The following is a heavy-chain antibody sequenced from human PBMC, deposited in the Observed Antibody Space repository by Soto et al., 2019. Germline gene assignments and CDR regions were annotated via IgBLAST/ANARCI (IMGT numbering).Heavy chain of an antibody. D-gene: IGHD1-1*01. V-gene: IGHV3-53*01. Sequence: EVQLVESGGGLIQPGGSLRLSCAVSGFTVSNNYMSWVRQAPGKGLEGVSVIYSGGYTAYGDSVKGRFTISRDNSKNTLNLKKKSRRAGGPGLFYGGAERGGGGYWGQGTLVTVSS. CDR1: GFTVSNNY. J-gene: IGHJ4*02. CDR2: IYSGGYT. CDR3: GAERGGGGY.